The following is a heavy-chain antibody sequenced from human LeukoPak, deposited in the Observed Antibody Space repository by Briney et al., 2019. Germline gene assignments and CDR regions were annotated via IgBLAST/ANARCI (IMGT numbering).Heavy chain of an antibody. J-gene: IGHJ4*02. CDR2: INPSGGST. V-gene: IGHV1-46*01. D-gene: IGHD1-26*01. CDR1: GYTFTSCY. CDR3: ARVGATPGGLDY. Sequence: ASVKVSCKASGYTFTSCYMHWVRQAPGQGLEWMGIINPSGGSTSYAQKFQGRVTMTRDTSTSTVYMELSSLRSEDTAVYYCARVGATPGGLDYWGQGTLVTVSS.